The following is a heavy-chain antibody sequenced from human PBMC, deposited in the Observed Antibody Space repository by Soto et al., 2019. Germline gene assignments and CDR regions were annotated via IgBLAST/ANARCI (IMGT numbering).Heavy chain of an antibody. CDR3: ARDLGSSWYPEYFQH. Sequence: ASVKVSCKASGYIFINYDISLVRQAPGQGLEWMGWVSAYNGNTNYAQKFQGRVTMTTDTSTSTAYMELRSLRAEDTAVYYCARDLGSSWYPEYFQHWGQGTLVTVS. CDR2: VSAYNGNT. V-gene: IGHV1-18*01. D-gene: IGHD6-13*01. CDR1: GYIFINYD. J-gene: IGHJ1*01.